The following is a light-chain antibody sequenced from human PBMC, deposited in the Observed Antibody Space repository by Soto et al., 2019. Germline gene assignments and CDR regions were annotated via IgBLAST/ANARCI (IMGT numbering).Light chain of an antibody. J-gene: IGKJ4*01. CDR2: DAS. V-gene: IGKV3-11*01. CDR1: QSVSNY. CDR3: QHRAGWPPALT. Sequence: ETVLTQSPATLSLSPGERATLSSRASQSVSNYLAWYQQKPGQAPRLLIYDASNRATGIPARFSGSGSGTDFTLTISSLEPEDFAVYFCQHRAGWPPALTFGGGTKVEIK.